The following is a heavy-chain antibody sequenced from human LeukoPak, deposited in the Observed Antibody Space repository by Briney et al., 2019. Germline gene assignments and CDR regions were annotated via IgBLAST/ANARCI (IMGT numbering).Heavy chain of an antibody. D-gene: IGHD2-8*01. CDR3: ARDRGSYCTNGVCYREAPTLDY. J-gene: IGHJ4*02. CDR1: GFSFSSYA. V-gene: IGHV3-21*01. CDR2: MSSSSSYI. Sequence: GGSLRLSCATSGFSFSSYAMSWVRQAPGKGLEWVSAMSSSSSYIYYADSVKGRFTISRDNAKNSLYLQMNSLRAEDTAVYYCARDRGSYCTNGVCYREAPTLDYWGQGTLVTVSS.